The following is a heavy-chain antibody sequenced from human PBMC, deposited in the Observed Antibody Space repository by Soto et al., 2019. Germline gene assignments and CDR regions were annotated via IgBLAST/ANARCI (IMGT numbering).Heavy chain of an antibody. J-gene: IGHJ6*01. CDR1: GFTFSSYA. D-gene: IGHD3-3*01. Sequence: QVQLVESGGGVVQPGRSLRLSCAASGFTFSSYAMHWVRQAPGKGLEWVAVISYDGSNKYYADSVKGRFTISRDNSKNTLYLQMNSLRAEDTAVYYCARDSLRFLEWTNNYYGMDVW. CDR3: ARDSLRFLEWTNNYYGMDV. V-gene: IGHV3-30-3*01. CDR2: ISYDGSNK.